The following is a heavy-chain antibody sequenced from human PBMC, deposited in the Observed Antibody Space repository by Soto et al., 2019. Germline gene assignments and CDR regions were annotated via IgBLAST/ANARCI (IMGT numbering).Heavy chain of an antibody. CDR1: GASIISENW. CDR3: AKSWELRRFFAS. J-gene: IGHJ4*02. Sequence: QVQLQESGPGLVKPSGTLSLTCAVSGASIISENWWTWVRQSPGKGLEWIGEIHHTGSTTYNPSLDSRVTMSVDKSKNHFSLFLSSVTAADTALYYCAKSWELRRFFASWGQGTLVTVSS. V-gene: IGHV4-4*02. D-gene: IGHD1-26*01. CDR2: IHHTGST.